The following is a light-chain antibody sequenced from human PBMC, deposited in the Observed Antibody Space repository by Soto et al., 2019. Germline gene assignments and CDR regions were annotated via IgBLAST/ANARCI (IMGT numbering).Light chain of an antibody. J-gene: IGKJ2*01. V-gene: IGKV3-11*01. Sequence: EIVLTQSPAPLSLSPGERATLSCRASQSVNTYLAWYQQKPGQAPRLLIYDASNRATGIPARFTGSGSGTDFTLTISSLESEDFAVYYCQQRSNWPPVYTFGQGTKLEIK. CDR2: DAS. CDR3: QQRSNWPPVYT. CDR1: QSVNTY.